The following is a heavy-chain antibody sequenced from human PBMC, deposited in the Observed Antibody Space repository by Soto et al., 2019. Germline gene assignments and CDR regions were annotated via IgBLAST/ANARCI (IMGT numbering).Heavy chain of an antibody. D-gene: IGHD6-19*01. Sequence: GGSLRLSCAASGFSFSDYGMHWVRQAPGKGLEWVAVISQDGSNKYYADSVKGRFTISRDNAKNTLYLQMSSLRAEDTAVYYCAREVLAVAGTIDYWGQGTLVTVSS. CDR3: AREVLAVAGTIDY. J-gene: IGHJ4*02. CDR1: GFSFSDYG. CDR2: ISQDGSNK. V-gene: IGHV3-30*03.